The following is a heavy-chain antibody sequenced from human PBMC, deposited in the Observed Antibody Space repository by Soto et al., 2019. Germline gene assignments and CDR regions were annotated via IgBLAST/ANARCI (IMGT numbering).Heavy chain of an antibody. CDR1: GGSISSYY. J-gene: IGHJ3*02. Sequence: SEILSLTCTVSGGSISSYYWSWIRQPPGKGLEWIGYIYYSGSTNYNPSLKSRVTISVDTSKNQFSLRLSSVTAADTAVYYCARMRVEILTGYYSPGAFDIWGQGTMVTVSS. D-gene: IGHD3-9*01. CDR2: IYYSGST. CDR3: ARMRVEILTGYYSPGAFDI. V-gene: IGHV4-59*01.